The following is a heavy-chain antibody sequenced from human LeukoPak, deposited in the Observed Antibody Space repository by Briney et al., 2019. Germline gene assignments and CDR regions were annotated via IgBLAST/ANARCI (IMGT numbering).Heavy chain of an antibody. CDR1: GYTFTDYW. V-gene: IGHV5-51*01. CDR2: IYPADSET. CDR3: ARQNSGWFDP. Sequence: GESLKISCKHSGYTFTDYWIGWVRQVPGKGLEWMGIIYPADSETRYSPSFQGQVTISADKSISTAYLQWSSLKASDTAMYYCARQNSGWFDPWGQGTPVTVSS. D-gene: IGHD6-25*01. J-gene: IGHJ5*02.